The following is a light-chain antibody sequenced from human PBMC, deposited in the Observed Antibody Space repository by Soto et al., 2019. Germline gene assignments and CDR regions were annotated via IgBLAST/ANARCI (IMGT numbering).Light chain of an antibody. CDR1: QSIRTN. CDR3: PQYFNWPLTWT. J-gene: IGKJ3*01. CDR2: GAS. Sequence: EIVLTQSPATLSVSAGGTVTLSCRASQSIRTNVAWYQQIPGQAPRLLVYGASTRATGVPARFSGSGSGIEFTLTISSLQSEDYAFYYCPQYFNWPLTWTFGPGTKVQIK. V-gene: IGKV3-15*01.